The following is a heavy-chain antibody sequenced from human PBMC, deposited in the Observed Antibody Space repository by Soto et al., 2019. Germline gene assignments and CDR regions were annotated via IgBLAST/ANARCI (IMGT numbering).Heavy chain of an antibody. D-gene: IGHD3-9*01. CDR2: ISYDGSNK. CDR3: ARGLGPMGYYYDGMDV. V-gene: IGHV3-30-3*01. Sequence: QVQLVESGGGVVQPGRSLRLSCAASGFTFSSYAMHWVRQAPGKGLEWVAVISYDGSNKYYADSVKGRFTISRDNSKNTLYLQMNSLRAEDTAVYYCARGLGPMGYYYDGMDVWGQGTTVTVSS. CDR1: GFTFSSYA. J-gene: IGHJ6*02.